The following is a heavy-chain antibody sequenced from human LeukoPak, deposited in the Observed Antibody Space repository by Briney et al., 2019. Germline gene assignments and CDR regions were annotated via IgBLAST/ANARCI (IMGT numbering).Heavy chain of an antibody. J-gene: IGHJ4*02. CDR1: GFTFSSYW. CDR3: ARDFSPNYDFWSGSLYYFDY. D-gene: IGHD3-3*01. V-gene: IGHV3-7*01. Sequence: GSLRLSCAASGFTFSSYWMSWVRQAPGKGLEWVANIKQDGSEKYYVDSVKGRFTISRDNAKNSLYLQMNSLRAEDTAVYYCARDFSPNYDFWSGSLYYFDYWGQGTLVTVSS. CDR2: IKQDGSEK.